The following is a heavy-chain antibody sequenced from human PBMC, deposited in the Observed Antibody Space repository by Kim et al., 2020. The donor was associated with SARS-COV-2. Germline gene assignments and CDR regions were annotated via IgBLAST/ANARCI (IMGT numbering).Heavy chain of an antibody. J-gene: IGHJ5*02. CDR2: INTNTGNP. CDR1: GYTFTSYA. CDR3: ASLRLGELSLGLYTWFDP. D-gene: IGHD3-16*02. V-gene: IGHV7-4-1*02. Sequence: ASVKVSCKASGYTFTSYAMNWVRQAPGQGLEWMGWINTNTGNPTYAQGFTGRFVFSLDTSVSTAYLQISSLKAEDTAVYYCASLRLGELSLGLYTWFDPWGQGTLVTVSS.